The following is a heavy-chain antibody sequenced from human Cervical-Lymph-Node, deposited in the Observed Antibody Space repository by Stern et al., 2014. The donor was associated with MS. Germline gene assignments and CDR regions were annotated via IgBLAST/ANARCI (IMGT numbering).Heavy chain of an antibody. V-gene: IGHV1-18*04. CDR2: ITAYNGNT. Sequence: QVQLVQSGAEVKNPGASVKLSCMASGYTFTSYAIHWVRQAPGQGLEWMACITAYNGNTNYAQKLQGRVTMTTDTSTSTAYMELRSLRSDDTAVYYCARDTHYNDAFDIWGQGTMVTVSS. CDR3: ARDTHYNDAFDI. D-gene: IGHD1-1*01. CDR1: GYTFTSYA. J-gene: IGHJ3*02.